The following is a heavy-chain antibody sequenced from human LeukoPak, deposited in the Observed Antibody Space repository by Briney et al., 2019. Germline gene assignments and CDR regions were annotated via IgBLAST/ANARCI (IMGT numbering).Heavy chain of an antibody. CDR1: GFIFNNFG. CDR3: ARDSLVVDAFDI. Sequence: GGSLRLSCAASGFIFNNFGMHWVRQAPGKGLEWVAVIWYDGSRKYYADSVKGRFTISRDNSKNTLYLQMNSLRAEDTAVYYCARDSLVVDAFDIWGQGTMVTVSS. CDR2: IWYDGSRK. J-gene: IGHJ3*02. V-gene: IGHV3-30*19. D-gene: IGHD2-2*01.